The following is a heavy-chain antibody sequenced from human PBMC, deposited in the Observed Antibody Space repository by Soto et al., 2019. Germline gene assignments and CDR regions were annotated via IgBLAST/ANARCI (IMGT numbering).Heavy chain of an antibody. J-gene: IGHJ6*02. V-gene: IGHV3-30-3*01. D-gene: IGHD2-2*01. Sequence: QVQLVESGGGVVQPGRSLRLSCAASGFTFSSYAMHWVRQAPGKGLEWVAVISYDGSNKYYADSVKGRFTISRDNSKNTLYLQMSSLRAEDTAVYYCARVPAADYYYYGMDVWGQGTTVTVSS. CDR1: GFTFSSYA. CDR2: ISYDGSNK. CDR3: ARVPAADYYYYGMDV.